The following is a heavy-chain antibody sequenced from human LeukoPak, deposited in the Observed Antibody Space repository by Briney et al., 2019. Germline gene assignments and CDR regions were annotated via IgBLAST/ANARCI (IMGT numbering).Heavy chain of an antibody. J-gene: IGHJ4*02. Sequence: PGRSLRLSCAASGFKFDDYAMHWVRQPPGKGLEWVSAISGSGGSTYYADSVKGRFTISRDNSKNTLYLQMNSLRAEDTAVYYCAKETLFTVRGYWGQGTLVTVSS. D-gene: IGHD4-17*01. CDR2: ISGSGGST. CDR1: GFKFDDYA. V-gene: IGHV3-23*01. CDR3: AKETLFTVRGY.